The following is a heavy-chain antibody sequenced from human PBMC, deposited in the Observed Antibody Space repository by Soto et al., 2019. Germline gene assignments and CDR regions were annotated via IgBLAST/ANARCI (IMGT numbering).Heavy chain of an antibody. CDR1: GGSINSAGYS. J-gene: IGHJ4*02. CDR2: IYHSGSF. CDR3: ARSVGYRSGWWPYYFDY. D-gene: IGHD6-19*01. Sequence: SETLSLTCAVSGGSINSAGYSWNWIRQPPGEGLEWIGYIYHSGSFLYNPSLKSRATISLDRSKNQFSLRLNSVTAADTAVFYCARSVGYRSGWWPYYFDYWGQGALVTVSS. V-gene: IGHV4-30-2*01.